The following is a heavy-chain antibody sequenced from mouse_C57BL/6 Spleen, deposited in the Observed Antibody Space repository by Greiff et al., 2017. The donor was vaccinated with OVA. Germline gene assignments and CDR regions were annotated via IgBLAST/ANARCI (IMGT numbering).Heavy chain of an antibody. V-gene: IGHV1-52*01. Sequence: VQLQQPGAELVRPGSSVKLSCKASGYTFTSYWMHWVKQRPIQGLEWIGNIDPSDSETHYNQKFKDKATLTVDKSSSTAYMQLSSLTSEDSAVYYCARRADGYHWYFDVWGTGTTVTVSS. D-gene: IGHD2-3*01. CDR2: IDPSDSET. CDR1: GYTFTSYW. CDR3: ARRADGYHWYFDV. J-gene: IGHJ1*03.